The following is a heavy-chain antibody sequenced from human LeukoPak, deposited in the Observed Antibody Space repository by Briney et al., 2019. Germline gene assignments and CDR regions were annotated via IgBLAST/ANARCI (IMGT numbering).Heavy chain of an antibody. CDR1: GGSFSGYY. J-gene: IGHJ4*02. CDR3: ASGIGHMATIIPLFNY. Sequence: KPSETLSLTCAVYGGSFSGYYWSWIRQPPGKGLEWIGEINHSGSTNYNPSLKSRVTISVDTSKNQFSLKLSSVTAADTAVYYCASGIGHMATIIPLFNYWGQGTLVTVSS. CDR2: INHSGST. D-gene: IGHD5-24*01. V-gene: IGHV4-34*01.